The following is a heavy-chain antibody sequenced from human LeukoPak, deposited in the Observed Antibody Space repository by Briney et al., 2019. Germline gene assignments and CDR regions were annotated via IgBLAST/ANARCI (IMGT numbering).Heavy chain of an antibody. J-gene: IGHJ6*03. V-gene: IGHV3-74*01. D-gene: IGHD3-10*01. Sequence: PGGSLRLSCAASGFTFSSYWMHWVRQAPGKGLVWVSRINTDGSSTSYADSVKGRFTISRDNAKNTLYLQMNSLRAEDTAVYYCARESGGLLWFGESPRYYYMDVWGKGTTVTVSS. CDR2: INTDGSST. CDR3: ARESGGLLWFGESPRYYYMDV. CDR1: GFTFSSYW.